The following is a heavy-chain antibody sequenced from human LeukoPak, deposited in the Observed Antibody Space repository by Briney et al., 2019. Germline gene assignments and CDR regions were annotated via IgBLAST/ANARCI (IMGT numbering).Heavy chain of an antibody. CDR2: ISAYNGNT. J-gene: IGHJ4*02. CDR1: GYTFTSYG. V-gene: IGHV1-18*01. CDR3: ARDADPDIVVVPAAPYDY. D-gene: IGHD2-2*01. Sequence: ASVKVSCKASGYTFTSYGISWVRQAPGQGLEWMGWISAYNGNTNYAQKLQGRVTMTTDTSTSTAYMELRSLRSDDTAVYYCARDADPDIVVVPAAPYDYWGQGTLVTVSS.